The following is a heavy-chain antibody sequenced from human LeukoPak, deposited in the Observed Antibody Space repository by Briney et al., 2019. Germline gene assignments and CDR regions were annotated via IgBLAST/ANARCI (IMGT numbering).Heavy chain of an antibody. D-gene: IGHD3-22*01. CDR2: IYPGDSDT. V-gene: IGHV5-51*01. J-gene: IGHJ4*02. CDR1: GYSFTSYW. Sequence: GASLKISCKGSGYSFTSYWIGWGRQLPGKGLEWMGIIYPGDSDTRYSPSFQGRVTISADKSISTAYLQWSSLKASDTAMYYCARQVITYDFDYWGQGTLVTVSS. CDR3: ARQVITYDFDY.